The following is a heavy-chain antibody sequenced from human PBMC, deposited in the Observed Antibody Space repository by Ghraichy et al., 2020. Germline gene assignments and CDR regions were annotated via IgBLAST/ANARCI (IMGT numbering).Heavy chain of an antibody. D-gene: IGHD3-10*01. J-gene: IGHJ4*02. CDR2: ISSSSSYI. V-gene: IGHV3-21*01. CDR3: ARGSGILWFGAWGG. Sequence: GSLRLSCAASGFTFSSYSMNWVRQAPGKGLEWVSSISSSSSYIYYADSVKGRFTISRDNAKNSLYLQMNSLRAEDTAVYYCARGSGILWFGAWGGWGQGTLVTVSS. CDR1: GFTFSSYS.